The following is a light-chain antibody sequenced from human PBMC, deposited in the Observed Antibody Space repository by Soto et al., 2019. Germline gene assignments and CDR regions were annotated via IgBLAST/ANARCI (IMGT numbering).Light chain of an antibody. Sequence: EIVLTQSPGTLSLSPGERATLSCRASQSVSSSYLAWYQQKTGQAPRLLIYGASSRATGIPDRFSGSGSGTDFTINISSLKPEDFAVYYCQQYGSSPTTFGQGTKVEIK. CDR3: QQYGSSPTT. V-gene: IGKV3-20*01. CDR2: GAS. J-gene: IGKJ1*01. CDR1: QSVSSSY.